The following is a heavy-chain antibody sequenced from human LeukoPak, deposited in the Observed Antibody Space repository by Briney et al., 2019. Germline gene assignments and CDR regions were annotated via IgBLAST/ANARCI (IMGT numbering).Heavy chain of an antibody. CDR2: ISGSGGST. J-gene: IGHJ5*02. Sequence: PGGSLRLSCAASGFTFSSYAMSWVRQAPGKGLEWVSAISGSGGSTYYADSVKGRFTISRDNSKNTLYLQMNSLRAEDTAVYYCAKDCRTQVGATHNWFDPWGQGTLVTVSS. CDR1: GFTFSSYA. D-gene: IGHD1-26*01. CDR3: AKDCRTQVGATHNWFDP. V-gene: IGHV3-23*01.